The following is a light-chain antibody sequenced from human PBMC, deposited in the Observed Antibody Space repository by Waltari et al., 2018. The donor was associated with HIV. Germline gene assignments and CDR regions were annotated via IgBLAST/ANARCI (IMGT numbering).Light chain of an antibody. CDR3: SSYTSTRNSYV. V-gene: IGLV2-14*01. CDR1: TSDIGGYDY. Sequence: QSALTQPASVSGSLGQSITISCTGTTSDIGGYDYVSWYQQHPGKAPKLLIYEVNNRPSGVSNRFSGSKSDNTASLTISGLQTEDEADYYCSSYTSTRNSYVFGTGTNVIVL. CDR2: EVN. J-gene: IGLJ1*01.